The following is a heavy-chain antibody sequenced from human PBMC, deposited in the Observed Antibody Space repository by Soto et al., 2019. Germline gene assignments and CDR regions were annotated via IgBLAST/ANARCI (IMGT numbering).Heavy chain of an antibody. CDR1: GFTFSSYA. CDR3: ARVCPTSYYYDSSGYFDAFDI. D-gene: IGHD3-22*01. CDR2: ISYDGSNK. V-gene: IGHV3-30-3*01. J-gene: IGHJ3*02. Sequence: QVQLVESGGGVVKPGRSLRLSCAASGFTFSSYAMHWVRQAPGKGLEWVAVISYDGSNKYYADSVKGRFTISRDNSKNTLYLQMNSLRAEDTAVYYCARVCPTSYYYDSSGYFDAFDIWGQGTMVTVSS.